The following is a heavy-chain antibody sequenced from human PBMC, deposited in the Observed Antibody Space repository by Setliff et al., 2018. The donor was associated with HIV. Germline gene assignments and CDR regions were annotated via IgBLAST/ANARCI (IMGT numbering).Heavy chain of an antibody. J-gene: IGHJ5*02. D-gene: IGHD6-19*01. CDR1: GGSISSYY. V-gene: IGHV4-59*01. Sequence: SETLSLTCTVSGGSISSYYWSWIRQPPGKGLEWIGYIYYSGSTNYNPSLKSRVTISVDTSKNQFSLKLSSVTAADTAVYYCARRPYSSGRFDPWGQGTLVTVSS. CDR2: IYYSGST. CDR3: ARRPYSSGRFDP.